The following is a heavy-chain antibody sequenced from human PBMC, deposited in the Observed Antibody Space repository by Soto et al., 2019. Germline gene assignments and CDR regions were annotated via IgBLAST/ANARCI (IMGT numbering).Heavy chain of an antibody. J-gene: IGHJ6*03. D-gene: IGHD1-26*01. V-gene: IGHV1-18*01. Sequence: ASVKVSCEACGDSFTSYGISWVRQAPGQGLEWMGWISAYNGNTNYAQKLQGRVTMTTDTSTSTAYMELRSLRSDDTAVYYCARGMSGPTLNYYMDVWGKGTTVTVSS. CDR3: ARGMSGPTLNYYMDV. CDR1: GDSFTSYG. CDR2: ISAYNGNT.